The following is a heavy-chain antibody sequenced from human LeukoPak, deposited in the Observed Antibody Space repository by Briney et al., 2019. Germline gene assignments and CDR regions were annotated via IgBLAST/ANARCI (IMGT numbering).Heavy chain of an antibody. V-gene: IGHV1-69*06. CDR1: GGTFSSYA. CDR2: IIPIFGTA. Sequence: GASVKVSCKASGGTFSSYAISWVRQAPGQGLEWMGEIIPIFGTANYAQKFQGRVTITADKSTSTAYMELSSLRSEDTAVYYCARGYCSSTSCYAFDIWGQGTMVTVSS. D-gene: IGHD2-2*01. CDR3: ARGYCSSTSCYAFDI. J-gene: IGHJ3*02.